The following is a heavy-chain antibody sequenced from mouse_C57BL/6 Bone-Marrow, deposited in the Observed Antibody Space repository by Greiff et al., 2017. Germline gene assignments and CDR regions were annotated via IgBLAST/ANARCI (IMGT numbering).Heavy chain of an antibody. CDR1: GYTFTSYW. CDR2: IYPTSGRT. D-gene: IGHD4-1*01. CDR3: ARSDPLGRCFDC. Sequence: VQLQQPGAELVKPGASVKMSCKASGYTFTSYWITWVKQRPGQGLEWIGDIYPTSGRTNYNEKFKSKAILTVDTSSNTAYMQLSSLTSEDSAVFYGARSDPLGRCFDCWGRGTALTVSS. J-gene: IGHJ2*01. V-gene: IGHV1-55*01.